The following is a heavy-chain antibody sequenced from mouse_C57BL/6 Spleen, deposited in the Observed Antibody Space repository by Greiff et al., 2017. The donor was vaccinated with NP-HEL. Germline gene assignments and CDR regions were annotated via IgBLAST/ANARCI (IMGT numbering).Heavy chain of an antibody. CDR3: ARGKQYYFDY. CDR2: ISYDGSN. J-gene: IGHJ2*01. V-gene: IGHV3-6*01. Sequence: LQQSEPGLLKPSRSLSLTSPFTAYSITSGISWNWFRRFPGNKLEWMGYISYDGSNNYNPSLKNRISITRDTSKNQFFLKLNSVTTEDTATYYCARGKQYYFDYWGQGTTLTVSS. CDR1: AYSITSGIS.